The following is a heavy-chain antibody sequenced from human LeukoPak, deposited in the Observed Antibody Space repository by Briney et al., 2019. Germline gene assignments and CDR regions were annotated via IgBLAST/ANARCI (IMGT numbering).Heavy chain of an antibody. CDR1: GSTFSTKT. J-gene: IGHJ3*02. Sequence: ASVKVSCKASGSTFSTKTITWVRQAPGQGLEWMAKIIPIFGVSDYAQKSQGRLTITADTSTSTAYMELSSLRSEDTAMYFCAWAYNFAPHGAFDIWGPGTMVTVSS. V-gene: IGHV1-69*02. CDR2: IIPIFGVS. D-gene: IGHD1-20*01. CDR3: AWAYNFAPHGAFDI.